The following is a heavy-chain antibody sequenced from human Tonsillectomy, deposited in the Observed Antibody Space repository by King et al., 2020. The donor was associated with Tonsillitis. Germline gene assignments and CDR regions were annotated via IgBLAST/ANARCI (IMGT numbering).Heavy chain of an antibody. CDR3: AGVLGVYWYFGL. J-gene: IGHJ2*01. CDR1: GGSISSYY. D-gene: IGHD2/OR15-2a*01. Sequence: VQLQESGPGLVKPSETLSLTCTVSGGSISSYYWSWIRQPPGKGLEWIGFIHNSGSSNYNPSLRSRVTISVDTSKNEFSLKLSSVTAADTAVYYCAGVLGVYWYFGLWGRGTLVTVSS. CDR2: IHNSGSS. V-gene: IGHV4-59*01.